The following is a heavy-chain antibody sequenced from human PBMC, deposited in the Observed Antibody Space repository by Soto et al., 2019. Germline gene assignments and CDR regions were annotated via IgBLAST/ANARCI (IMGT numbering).Heavy chain of an antibody. D-gene: IGHD3-10*02. CDR2: ISGSGGVT. J-gene: IGHJ4*02. CDR1: GFSFNSNA. Sequence: PGGSLRLSCTASGFSFNSNAMSWVRQAPGKGLEWVSVISGSGGVTFYADSVKGRFFISRDNSKNTMFLQMSRLRADDTALYYCAKLTTPGNYVPAYWGQGTLVTVSS. V-gene: IGHV3-23*01. CDR3: AKLTTPGNYVPAY.